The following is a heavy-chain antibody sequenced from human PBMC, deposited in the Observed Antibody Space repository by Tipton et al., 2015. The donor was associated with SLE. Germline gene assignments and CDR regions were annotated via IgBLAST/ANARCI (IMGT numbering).Heavy chain of an antibody. CDR2: ISHTGST. V-gene: IGHV4-4*02. Sequence: GLVKPSGTLSLTCTVSGVSISSYNWWSWVRQPPGKGLEWVGEISHTGSTNSNPSLKSRVTISVDTSKNQFSLKLSSVTAADTAVYYCARGQCTSCYYYYMDVWGKGTTVTVSS. CDR3: ARGQCTSCYYYYMDV. D-gene: IGHD2-2*01. J-gene: IGHJ6*03. CDR1: GVSISSYNW.